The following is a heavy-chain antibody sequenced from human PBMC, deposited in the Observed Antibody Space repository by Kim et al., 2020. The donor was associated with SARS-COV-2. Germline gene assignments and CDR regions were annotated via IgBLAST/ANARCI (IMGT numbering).Heavy chain of an antibody. V-gene: IGHV3-13*01. Sequence: GGSLRLSCAASGFTFSSYDMHWVRQATGKGLEWVSAIGTAGDTYYPGSVKGRFTISRENAKNSLYLQMNSLRAGDTAVYYCARVGGSSGYSGWYFDLWGRGTLVTVSS. CDR2: IGTAGDT. CDR1: GFTFSSYD. D-gene: IGHD3-22*01. CDR3: ARVGGSSGYSGWYFDL. J-gene: IGHJ2*01.